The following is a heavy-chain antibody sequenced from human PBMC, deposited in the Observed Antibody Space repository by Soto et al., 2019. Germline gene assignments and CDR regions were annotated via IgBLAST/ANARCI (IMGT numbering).Heavy chain of an antibody. V-gene: IGHV4-39*01. CDR2: ISYSGST. Sequence: SETLSLTCTVSGASITSTSYFWGWIRQPSGKGLEWIGTISYSGSTFYNPSLKSQVTISVDASKNQFSLKLSSVTAADSAVYYCAGLLGYCTGGTCFFRWFDPWGQGTLVT. D-gene: IGHD2-8*02. CDR1: GASITSTSYF. J-gene: IGHJ5*02. CDR3: AGLLGYCTGGTCFFRWFDP.